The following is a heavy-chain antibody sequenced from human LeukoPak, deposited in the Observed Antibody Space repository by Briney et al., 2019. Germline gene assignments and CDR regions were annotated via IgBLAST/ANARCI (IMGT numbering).Heavy chain of an antibody. D-gene: IGHD6-19*01. V-gene: IGHV3-30*02. CDR1: GFTFSSYA. CDR2: IRYDGNTK. Sequence: GGSLRLSCAASGFTFSSYAMSWVRQAPGKGLEWVAFIRYDGNTKYYVDSVKGRFTISRDNSKNTLYLQMNSLRPEDTAIYYCAKRDGMYTSGSYYFDYWGQGTLVTVSS. J-gene: IGHJ4*02. CDR3: AKRDGMYTSGSYYFDY.